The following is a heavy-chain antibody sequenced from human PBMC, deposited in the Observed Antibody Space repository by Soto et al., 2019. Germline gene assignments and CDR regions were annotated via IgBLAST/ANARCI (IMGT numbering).Heavy chain of an antibody. D-gene: IGHD2-15*01. CDR3: APHVYCSGGSCHYDAFDI. J-gene: IGHJ3*02. CDR2: ISESGDST. Sequence: EVQLLESGGGLVQPGASLRLSCAVSGFIFGNYMMTWVRQAPGKGLEWVSTISESGDSTYYADSVKGRFTISRDSSKNTVYLQMDGLGAEDTAVYYCAPHVYCSGGSCHYDAFDIRGQGTMVTVSS. CDR1: GFIFGNYM. V-gene: IGHV3-23*01.